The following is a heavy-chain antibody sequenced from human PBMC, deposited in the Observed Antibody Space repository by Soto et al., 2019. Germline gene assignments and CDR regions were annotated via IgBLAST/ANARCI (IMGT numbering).Heavy chain of an antibody. CDR1: GFTFNSYA. CDR2: ISSYGADR. J-gene: IGHJ4*02. D-gene: IGHD6-19*01. CDR3: VKEGYMRSDWYGQFDY. Sequence: GGSLRLSCSASGFTFNSYAMHWVRQAPGKGLEFVSAISSYGADRYYADSVKGRFAISRGNSKNTLYLQMSSLRAEDTALYYCVKEGYMRSDWYGQFDYWGQGALVTSPQ. V-gene: IGHV3-64D*06.